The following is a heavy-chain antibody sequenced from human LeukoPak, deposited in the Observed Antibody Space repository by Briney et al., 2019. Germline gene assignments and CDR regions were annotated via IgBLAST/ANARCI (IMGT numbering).Heavy chain of an antibody. CDR2: ISAGGGST. D-gene: IGHD3-10*01. CDR1: GFTFSNYG. Sequence: GGSLRLSCAASGFTFSNYGMSWVRQAPGKGLEWVSTISAGGGSTYYADSVTGRFTISRDNSKNTLYLQMNSLRAEDTAVYYCAKHTYHYGSGTHLDYWGQGTLVTVSS. J-gene: IGHJ4*02. CDR3: AKHTYHYGSGTHLDY. V-gene: IGHV3-23*01.